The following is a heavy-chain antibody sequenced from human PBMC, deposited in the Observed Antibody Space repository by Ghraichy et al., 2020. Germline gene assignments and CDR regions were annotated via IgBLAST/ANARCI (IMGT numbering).Heavy chain of an antibody. CDR3: ASSYSDFWSGYGALGFDP. CDR1: GGSFSGYY. J-gene: IGHJ5*02. Sequence: SETLSLTCAVYGGSFSGYYWSWIRQPPGKGLEWIGEINHSGSTNYNPSLKSRVTISVDTSKNQFSLKLSSVTAADTAVYYCASSYSDFWSGYGALGFDPWGQGTLVTVSS. V-gene: IGHV4-34*01. D-gene: IGHD3-3*01. CDR2: INHSGST.